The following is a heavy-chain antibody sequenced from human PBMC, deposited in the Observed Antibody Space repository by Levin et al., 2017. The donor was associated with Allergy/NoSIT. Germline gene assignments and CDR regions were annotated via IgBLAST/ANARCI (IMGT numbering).Heavy chain of an antibody. CDR2: IYSSGST. CDR1: GGSISSRSYY. Sequence: SETLSLTCTVSGGSISSRSYYWGWIRQPPGKGLEWIGTIYSSGSTYYNPSLKSRVTISVDTSKNQFSLRLSSVTAADTAVYYCARKEGYCSSTSCTGSFDYWGQGTLVTVSS. CDR3: ARKEGYCSSTSCTGSFDY. D-gene: IGHD2-2*01. V-gene: IGHV4-39*01. J-gene: IGHJ4*02.